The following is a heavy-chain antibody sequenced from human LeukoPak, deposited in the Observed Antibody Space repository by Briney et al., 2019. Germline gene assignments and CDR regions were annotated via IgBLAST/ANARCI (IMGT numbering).Heavy chain of an antibody. CDR2: ISDSGANT. V-gene: IGHV3-23*01. CDR1: GFTFSSYA. D-gene: IGHD1-1*01. Sequence: GGSLRLSCAASGFTFSSYAMSWVRQAPGKGLEWVSLISDSGANTYYTDSVKGRFTISRDNPKNSLYLQMNSLRADDTAVYYCAKGRWSPDYWGQGTLVTVSS. CDR3: AKGRWSPDY. J-gene: IGHJ4*02.